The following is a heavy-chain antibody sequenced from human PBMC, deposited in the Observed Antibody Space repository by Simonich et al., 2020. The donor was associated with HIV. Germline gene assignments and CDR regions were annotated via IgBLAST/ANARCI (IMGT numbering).Heavy chain of an antibody. D-gene: IGHD2-2*01. CDR1: GGSFSGYY. V-gene: IGHV4-34*01. Sequence: QVQLQQWGAGLLKPSETLSLTCAVYGGSFSGYYWSGIRQPPGKGLGWIGEINHSGSTNYNPSLKSRVTISVDTSKNQFSLKLSSVTAADTAVYYCARGFYQRLYYFDYWGQGTLVTVSS. CDR3: ARGFYQRLYYFDY. CDR2: INHSGST. J-gene: IGHJ4*02.